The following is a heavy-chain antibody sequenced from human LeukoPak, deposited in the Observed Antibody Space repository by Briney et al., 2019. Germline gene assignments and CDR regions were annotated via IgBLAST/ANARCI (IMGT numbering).Heavy chain of an antibody. CDR2: IKQDGSEK. CDR3: VRDSTYDFWSGYHLN. CDR1: GFTFSSYA. J-gene: IGHJ4*02. V-gene: IGHV3-7*01. D-gene: IGHD3-3*01. Sequence: PGGSLRLSCAASGFTFSSYAMSWVRQAPGKGLEWVANIKQDGSEKYVDSVKGRFTISRDNAKNSLYLQMNSLRAEDTAVYSCVRDSTYDFWSGYHLNWGQGTLVTVSS.